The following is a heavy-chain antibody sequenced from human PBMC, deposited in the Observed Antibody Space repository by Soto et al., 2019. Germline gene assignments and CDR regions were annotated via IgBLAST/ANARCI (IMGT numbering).Heavy chain of an antibody. CDR2: FNWNDNDI. CDR1: GFTFNEFG. Sequence: GGSLRLSCAASGFTFNEFGMSWVRQVPGKGLEWVSSFNWNDNDIHYADSVRGRFTVSRDNSKNTLYLQMNSLRADDTAVYYCAKDATAVNGVWDPFDMWGQGTEVTVSS. D-gene: IGHD2-8*01. CDR3: AKDATAVNGVWDPFDM. V-gene: IGHV3-20*04. J-gene: IGHJ3*02.